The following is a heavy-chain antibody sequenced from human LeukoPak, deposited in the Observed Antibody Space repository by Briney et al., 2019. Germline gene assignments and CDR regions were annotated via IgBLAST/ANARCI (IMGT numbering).Heavy chain of an antibody. CDR2: IYYSGST. J-gene: IGHJ4*02. CDR3: ARHDSSGYPLRY. V-gene: IGHV4-59*08. CDR1: GDSISSYY. Sequence: SETLSLTCTVSGDSISSYYWSWIRQPPGKGLEWIGYIYYSGSTNYNPSLKSRVTISVDTSKNQFSLKLSSVTAADTAVYYCARHDSSGYPLRYWGQGTLVTVSS. D-gene: IGHD3-22*01.